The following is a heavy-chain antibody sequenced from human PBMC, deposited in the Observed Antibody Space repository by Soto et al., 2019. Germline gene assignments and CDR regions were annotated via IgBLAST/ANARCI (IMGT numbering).Heavy chain of an antibody. CDR1: GFTFSSYS. D-gene: IGHD1-26*01. CDR3: ARDRGGSSILPPDAFDI. V-gene: IGHV3-21*01. CDR2: ISSSSSYI. Sequence: GGSLRLSCAASGFTFSSYSMNWVRQAPGKGLEWVSSISSSSSYIYYADSVKGRFTISRDNAKNSLYLQMNSLRAEDTAVYYCARDRGGSSILPPDAFDIWGQGTMVTVSS. J-gene: IGHJ3*02.